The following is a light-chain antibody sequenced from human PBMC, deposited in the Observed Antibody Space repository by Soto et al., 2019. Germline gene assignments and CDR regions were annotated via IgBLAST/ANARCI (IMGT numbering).Light chain of an antibody. CDR2: DVS. V-gene: IGLV2-14*01. CDR1: SSDVGGYNS. CDR3: SSYTSSSTLV. J-gene: IGLJ1*01. Sequence: QSALTQPASVSGSPGQSITISCTGTSSDVGGYNSVSWYQQHPGKAPKLMIYDVSNRPSGVSNRFSGSKSGNTASLTVSGLQAEDEADYHCSSYTSSSTLVFGTGTKVTVL.